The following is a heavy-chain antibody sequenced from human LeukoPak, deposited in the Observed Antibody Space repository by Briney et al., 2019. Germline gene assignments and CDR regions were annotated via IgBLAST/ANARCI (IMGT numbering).Heavy chain of an antibody. Sequence: GGSLRLSCAASGFTFSSYSMNWVRQAPGKGLEWASSISSSGSYISYPDSVKGRFTISRDNAKNSLFLQMNSLRAEDTAVYYCVKDDVQSGSGWFDAFDIWGQGTMVTVSS. D-gene: IGHD6-19*01. CDR3: VKDDVQSGSGWFDAFDI. J-gene: IGHJ3*02. CDR1: GFTFSSYS. CDR2: ISSSGSYI. V-gene: IGHV3-21*04.